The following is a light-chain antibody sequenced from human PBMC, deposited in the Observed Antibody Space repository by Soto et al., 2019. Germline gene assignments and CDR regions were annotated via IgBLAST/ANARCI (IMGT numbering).Light chain of an antibody. CDR2: GAS. J-gene: IGKJ2*01. Sequence: EIVMTQSPATLSVSPGERATLSCRASRSVSSNLAWYQQKPGQAPRLLISGASTRATGIPARFSGSGSGTEFTLTISSLQSEDFAVYYCQQYNNWSPYTFGQGTKLEIK. V-gene: IGKV3-15*01. CDR3: QQYNNWSPYT. CDR1: RSVSSN.